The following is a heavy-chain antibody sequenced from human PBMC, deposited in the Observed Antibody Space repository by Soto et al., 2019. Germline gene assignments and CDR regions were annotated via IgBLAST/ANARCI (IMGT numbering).Heavy chain of an antibody. J-gene: IGHJ4*02. Sequence: QVTLKESGPVLVQPTETLTLTCSVSGLSLSNEKMGVTWIRQAPGKPLEWLAHIFSNDEKSYKTSLKNRLTISQDISKSQVVLTMTDMGPVDTGTYYCVRCEKYTITTFRYFDFWGPGTLVTVSS. CDR1: GLSLSNEKMG. D-gene: IGHD4-4*01. V-gene: IGHV2-26*01. CDR3: VRCEKYTITTFRYFDF. CDR2: IFSNDEK.